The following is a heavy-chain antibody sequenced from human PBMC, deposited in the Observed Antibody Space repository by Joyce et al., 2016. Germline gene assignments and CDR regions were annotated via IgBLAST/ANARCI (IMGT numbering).Heavy chain of an antibody. CDR3: TRGRIEYSKTFNAYDI. CDR2: MMPIVGVA. J-gene: IGHJ3*02. Sequence: VQLVQSGAEVKKPGSSVKVSCKVSGGNFYDYTITWVRQAPGQGLGWMGWMMPIVGVANYARKFRGRVALTADKSTATAYLELNSLRLDDTAMFFCTRGRIEYSKTFNAYDIWGQGTMVTVSS. V-gene: IGHV1-69*04. D-gene: IGHD2/OR15-2a*01. CDR1: GGNFYDYT.